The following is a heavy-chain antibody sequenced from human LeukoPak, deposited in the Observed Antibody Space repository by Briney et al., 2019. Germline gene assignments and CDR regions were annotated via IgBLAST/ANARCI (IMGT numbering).Heavy chain of an antibody. CDR2: IYTSGST. Sequence: SQTLSLTCTVSGGSISSGSYYWSWIRQPAGKGLEWIGRIYTSGSTNYNPSLKSRVTISVDTSKNQFSLKLSSVTAADTAVYYCAREDSPNWFDPWGQGTLVTVSS. V-gene: IGHV4-61*02. CDR1: GGSISSGSYY. J-gene: IGHJ5*02. CDR3: AREDSPNWFDP.